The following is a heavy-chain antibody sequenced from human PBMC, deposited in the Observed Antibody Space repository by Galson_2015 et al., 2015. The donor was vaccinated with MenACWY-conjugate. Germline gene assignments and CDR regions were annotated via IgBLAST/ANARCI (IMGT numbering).Heavy chain of an antibody. Sequence: QSGAEVKKPGESLKISCTGSGYSFGPYWIGWGRQLPGKGLEWMGLISPGDSNTRYSPAFHGQVTISADKSISAAYLQLRSLQASDTAMYYCARHPPGGRGMDVWGQGTTVTVSS. D-gene: IGHD1-26*01. V-gene: IGHV5-51*01. CDR2: ISPGDSNT. CDR3: ARHPPGGRGMDV. J-gene: IGHJ6*02. CDR1: GYSFGPYW.